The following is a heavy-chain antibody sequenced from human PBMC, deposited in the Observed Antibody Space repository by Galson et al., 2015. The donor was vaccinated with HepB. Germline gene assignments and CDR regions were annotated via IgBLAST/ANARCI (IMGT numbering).Heavy chain of an antibody. CDR2: INNDGTTT. Sequence: LRLSCAASGFTFSFYWMHWVRQAPRKGLVWVSRINNDGTTTNYADSVKGRFTISRDNAKNTLYLQMNSLSAEDTAVYYCARPYGGNYHFDYWGQGTLVTVSS. J-gene: IGHJ4*02. V-gene: IGHV3-74*01. CDR1: GFTFSFYW. D-gene: IGHD4-23*01. CDR3: ARPYGGNYHFDY.